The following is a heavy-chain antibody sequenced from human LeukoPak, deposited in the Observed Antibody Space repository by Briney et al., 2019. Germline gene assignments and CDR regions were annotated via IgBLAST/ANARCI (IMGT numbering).Heavy chain of an antibody. CDR1: GGSITTFF. CDR3: AGSDGYISIPDK. Sequence: SETLSLTCTVSGGSITTFFWSWIRQPPGKRLEWIGYVSYSGNTNPSLKSRVTMSLDTSKNQFSLELTSVTAADTAVYFCAGSDGYISIPDKWREETVVTVSS. CDR2: VSYSGNT. J-gene: IGHJ4*02. V-gene: IGHV4-59*01. D-gene: IGHD5-24*01.